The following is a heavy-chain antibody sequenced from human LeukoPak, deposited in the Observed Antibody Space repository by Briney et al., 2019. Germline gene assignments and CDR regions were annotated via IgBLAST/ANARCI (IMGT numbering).Heavy chain of an antibody. CDR1: GYTFTGYY. J-gene: IGHJ4*02. V-gene: IGHV1-2*02. Sequence: GASVKVSCKASGYTFTGYYMHWVRQAPGQGLEWKGWINPNSGGTNYAQKFQGRVTMTRDTSISTAYMELSRLRSDDTAVYYCARDHFHPAGPPDYWGQGTLVTVSS. CDR3: ARDHFHPAGPPDY. CDR2: INPNSGGT.